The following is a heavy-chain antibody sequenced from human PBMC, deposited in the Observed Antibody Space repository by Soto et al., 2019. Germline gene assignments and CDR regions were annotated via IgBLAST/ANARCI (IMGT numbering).Heavy chain of an antibody. V-gene: IGHV4-59*08. CDR2: IHYSGST. CDR3: ARHTPAISISDH. J-gene: IGHJ4*02. Sequence: SETLSLTCTVSGGSISNNYWSWIRQPPGKGLEWIGYIHYSGSTNYNPSLKSRVTISVDTSKNQFSLKLSSVTAADTAVYYCARHTPAISISDHWGQGTLVTVSS. D-gene: IGHD2-15*01. CDR1: GGSISNNY.